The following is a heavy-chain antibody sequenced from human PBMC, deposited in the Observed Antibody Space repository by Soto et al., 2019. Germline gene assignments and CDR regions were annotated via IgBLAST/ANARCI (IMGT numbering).Heavy chain of an antibody. CDR3: ARGPLVVLNYFES. CDR2: ISAYIGNA. J-gene: IGHJ4*02. CDR1: GYTFTSYG. V-gene: IGHV1-18*01. Sequence: GASVKVSCKASGYTFTSYGISWVRQAPGQGLEWMGRISAYIGNANYAQKLQGRVTMTADKSTSTAYMELSSLRSEDTAVYYCARGPLVVLNYFESWGQGTLVTVSS.